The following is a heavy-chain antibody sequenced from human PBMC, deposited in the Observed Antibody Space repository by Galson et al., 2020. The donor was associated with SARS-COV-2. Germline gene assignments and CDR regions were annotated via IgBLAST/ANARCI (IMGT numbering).Heavy chain of an antibody. CDR1: GFTFGDYA. J-gene: IGHJ4*02. CDR3: TKDTNWNDAPDY. V-gene: IGHV3-49*03. D-gene: IGHD1-1*01. CDR2: IRSKAYGGTT. Sequence: GGSLRLSCTASGFTFGDYAMSWFRQAPGKGLEWVGCIRSKAYGGTTEYAASVKGRFTISRDDSKSIAYLQMNSLKTEDTAVYYCTKDTNWNDAPDYWGQGTLVTVSS.